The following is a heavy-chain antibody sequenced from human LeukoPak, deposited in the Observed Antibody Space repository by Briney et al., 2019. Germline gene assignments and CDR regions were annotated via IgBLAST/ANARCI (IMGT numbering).Heavy chain of an antibody. V-gene: IGHV3-21*01. J-gene: IGHJ3*02. Sequence: GGSLRLSCAASGFTFSSYSMNWVRQAPGKGLEWVSSISSSSSYIYYADSVKGRFTISRDNAKNSLYLQMNSLRAEDTAVYYCAREGVGQWLPTTLTTFDIWGQGTMVIVSS. CDR3: AREGVGQWLPTTLTTFDI. D-gene: IGHD6-19*01. CDR1: GFTFSSYS. CDR2: ISSSSSYI.